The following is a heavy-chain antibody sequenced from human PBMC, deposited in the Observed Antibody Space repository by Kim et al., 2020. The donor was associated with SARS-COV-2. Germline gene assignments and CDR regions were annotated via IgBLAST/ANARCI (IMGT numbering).Heavy chain of an antibody. V-gene: IGHV3-9*02. J-gene: IGHJ4*02. CDR3: TKDLVPGGADY. CDR1: GFTSNDHG. Sequence: GGSLRLSCVASGFTSNDHGTHWVRQTPTKGLEWVAGSIWTANAIDYAESVKGRFTVSRDGAGNSLYLQMTSLRVEDTALYYCTKDLVPGGADYWGQGTLVTVSS. CDR2: SIWTANAI. D-gene: IGHD3-16*01.